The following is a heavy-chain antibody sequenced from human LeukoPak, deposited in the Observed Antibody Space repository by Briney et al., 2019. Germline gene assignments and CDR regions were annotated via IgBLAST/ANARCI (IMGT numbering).Heavy chain of an antibody. CDR1: ASTLGSYE. Sequence: GGSLRPSCAPSASTLGSYEMNWARQAPGKGLEWVSYLSIGGRTIYYAASVKGRFTISRDNAKNSLYLQINSLRAEDTAVYYCARDRRYSYGLGGDYWGQGTLVTVSS. V-gene: IGHV3-48*03. J-gene: IGHJ4*02. CDR3: ARDRRYSYGLGGDY. CDR2: LSIGGRTI. D-gene: IGHD5-18*01.